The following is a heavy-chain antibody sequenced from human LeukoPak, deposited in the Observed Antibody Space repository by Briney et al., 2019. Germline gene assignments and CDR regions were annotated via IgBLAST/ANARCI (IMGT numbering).Heavy chain of an antibody. D-gene: IGHD3-10*01. J-gene: IGHJ4*02. V-gene: IGHV3-11*01. CDR2: INIGGTNT. CDR3: AKGRSGTYYLHFDY. CDR1: GFTFNDYY. Sequence: GGSLRLSCAASGFTFNDYYMSWIRQAPGKGLEWLSYINIGGTNTHYADSVKGRFTISRDNAKKSLYLEMNNLRAEDTAVYYCAKGRSGTYYLHFDYWGQGTLVTVSS.